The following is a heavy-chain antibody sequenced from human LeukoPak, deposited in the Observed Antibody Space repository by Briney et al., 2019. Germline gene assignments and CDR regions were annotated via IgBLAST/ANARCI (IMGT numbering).Heavy chain of an antibody. J-gene: IGHJ4*02. CDR2: IYYSGST. CDR3: ARQGPFGLTTVTTPVLTYFDY. CDR1: GGSISSSSYY. D-gene: IGHD4-17*01. Sequence: SETLSLTCTVSGGSISSSSYYWGWIRQPPGKGLEWIGSIYYSGSTYYNPSLKSRVTISVDTSKNQFSLKLSSVTAADTAVYYCARQGPFGLTTVTTPVLTYFDYWGQGTLVTVSS. V-gene: IGHV4-39*01.